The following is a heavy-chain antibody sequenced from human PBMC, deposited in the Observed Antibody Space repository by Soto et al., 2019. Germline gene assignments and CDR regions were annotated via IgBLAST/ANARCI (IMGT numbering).Heavy chain of an antibody. CDR3: AKSWGDRWTTHYVAS. CDR2: ISGTGYST. V-gene: IGHV3-23*01. J-gene: IGHJ4*02. Sequence: EVQLLESGGGLVQPGGSLKLSCAASGFSFSSTSMSWVRQAPGKGMEWVSGISGTGYSTYYADSVKGRCTISRDNSRNPLYLPMNSLRAGDPGTCYCAKSWGDRWTTHYVASWGQGTLVTVSS. D-gene: IGHD4-17*01. CDR1: GFSFSSTS.